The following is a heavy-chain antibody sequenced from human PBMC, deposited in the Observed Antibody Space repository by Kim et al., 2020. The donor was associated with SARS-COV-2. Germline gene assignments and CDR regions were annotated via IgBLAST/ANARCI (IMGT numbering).Heavy chain of an antibody. CDR2: IKQDGSVK. CDR3: ARLTGDDWYFDL. CDR1: GFTFSGYW. D-gene: IGHD7-27*01. J-gene: IGHJ2*01. V-gene: IGHV3-7*01. Sequence: GGSLRLSCAASGFTFSGYWMSWVRQPPGKGLEWVANIKQDGSVKYYVDSVKGRFTISRDNARNSLYLQMNSLRADDTAVYYCARLTGDDWYFDLWGRGTLVTVSS.